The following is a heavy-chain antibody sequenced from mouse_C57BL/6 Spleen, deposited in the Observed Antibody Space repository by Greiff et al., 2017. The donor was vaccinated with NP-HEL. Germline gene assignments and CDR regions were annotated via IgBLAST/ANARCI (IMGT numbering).Heavy chain of an antibody. D-gene: IGHD4-1*02. J-gene: IGHJ2*01. CDR2: IYPSDSET. Sequence: VQLQQPGAELVRPGSSVKLSCKASGYTFTSYWMDWVKQRPGQGLEWIGNIYPSDSETHYNQKFKDKATLTVDKSSSTAYMQLSSLTSEGSAVYYCARSLNWDPDYWGQGTTLTVSS. CDR3: ARSLNWDPDY. V-gene: IGHV1-61*01. CDR1: GYTFTSYW.